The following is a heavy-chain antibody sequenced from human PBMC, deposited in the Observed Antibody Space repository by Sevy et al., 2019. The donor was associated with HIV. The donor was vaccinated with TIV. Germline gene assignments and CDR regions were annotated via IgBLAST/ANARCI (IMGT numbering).Heavy chain of an antibody. D-gene: IGHD3-10*01. CDR3: ATWRPPATWYAPGES. Sequence: GGSLRLSCAASGFTFSNYDMGWVRQAPGKGLEWISAIGGFSDDKYYSDSVKGRFTISRDDSQSTLFLQMNSLTVDDTAVYYCATWRPPATWYAPGESWGQGVQVTVSS. V-gene: IGHV3-23*01. J-gene: IGHJ5*02. CDR2: IGGFSDDK. CDR1: GFTFSNYD.